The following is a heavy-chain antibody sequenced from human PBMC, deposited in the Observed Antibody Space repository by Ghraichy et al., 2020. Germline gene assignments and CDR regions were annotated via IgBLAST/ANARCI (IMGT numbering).Heavy chain of an antibody. V-gene: IGHV4-4*02. CDR3: AGHCFGDDCRGFEI. D-gene: IGHD2-21*01. CDR2: IYYSGAT. CDR1: GASIRRDW. Sequence: SETLSLTCDVSGASIRRDWWSWVRQPPGKGLEWIAEIYYSGATNFNPSLRCRVAISMDTSNSRLFLQLTSLTAADTAVYYCAGHCFGDDCRGFEIWGRGTPVTVSS. J-gene: IGHJ2*01.